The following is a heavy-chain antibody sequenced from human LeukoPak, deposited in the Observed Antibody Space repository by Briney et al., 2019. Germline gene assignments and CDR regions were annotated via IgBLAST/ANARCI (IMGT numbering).Heavy chain of an antibody. CDR3: ARGYYYDSSGYSYFDY. Sequence: GGSLRLFCAASGFTFCSYRMHWVRHARGKGGEWVAVIWYEGNNKYYADYVKGRFTMSRDNSKNTLYLQMNSLRAEDTAVYYCARGYYYDSSGYSYFDYWGQGTLVTVSS. V-gene: IGHV3-33*01. CDR2: IWYEGNNK. D-gene: IGHD3-22*01. CDR1: GFTFCSYR. J-gene: IGHJ4*02.